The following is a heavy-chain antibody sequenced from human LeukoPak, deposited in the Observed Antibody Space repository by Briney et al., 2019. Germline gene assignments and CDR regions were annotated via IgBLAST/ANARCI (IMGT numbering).Heavy chain of an antibody. J-gene: IGHJ6*03. Sequence: VASVKVSCKASGYTFTSYGISWVRQAPGQGLEWMGWISAYNGNTNYAQKLQGRVTMTTDTSTSTAYMELRSLRSDDTAVYYCARATAQQNYDFWSGYYYYYYMDVWGKGTTVTVSS. CDR1: GYTFTSYG. CDR2: ISAYNGNT. CDR3: ARATAQQNYDFWSGYYYYYYMDV. V-gene: IGHV1-18*01. D-gene: IGHD3-3*01.